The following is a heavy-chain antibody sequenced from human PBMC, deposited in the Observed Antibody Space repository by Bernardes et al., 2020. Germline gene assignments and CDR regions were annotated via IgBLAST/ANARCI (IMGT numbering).Heavy chain of an antibody. V-gene: IGHV4-59*01. CDR1: GGSISSYY. D-gene: IGHD6-6*01. CDR3: ARTGSSIAARPFDY. Sequence: SETLSLTCTVSGGSISSYYWSWIRQPPGKGLEWIGYIYYSGSTNYNPSLKSRVTISVDTSKNQFSLKLSSVTAADTAVYYCARTGSSIAARPFDYWGQGTLVTVSS. J-gene: IGHJ4*02. CDR2: IYYSGST.